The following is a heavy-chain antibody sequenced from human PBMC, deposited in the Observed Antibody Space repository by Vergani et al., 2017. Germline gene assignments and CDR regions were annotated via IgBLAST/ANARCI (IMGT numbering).Heavy chain of an antibody. CDR2: ISGPGLST. CDR3: ARSYGRYDWVDY. Sequence: EVHLLESGGGLVQSGGSLRLSCAASGFTFSNSAVSWVRQAPGRGLAWVSSISGPGLSTYYADSVKGRFTISRDNSRNTLYLQMNSLRAEDTAVYYCARSYGRYDWVDYWGQRTMVTVAS. D-gene: IGHD1-20*01. V-gene: IGHV3-23*01. J-gene: IGHJ4*01. CDR1: GFTFSNSA.